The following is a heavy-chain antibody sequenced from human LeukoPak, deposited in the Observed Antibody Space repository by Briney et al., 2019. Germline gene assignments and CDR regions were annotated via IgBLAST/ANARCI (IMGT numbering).Heavy chain of an antibody. V-gene: IGHV3-23*01. Sequence: GGSLGLSCAASGFTFSSYGITWVRQAPGKGLEWVSTISATGGSTYYADSVKGRFTISRDNSKDTLYLQMNSLRAEDTAVYYCAKGGYGSGWRNYFDYWGQGTLVTVSS. D-gene: IGHD6-19*01. CDR1: GFTFSSYG. CDR3: AKGGYGSGWRNYFDY. J-gene: IGHJ4*02. CDR2: ISATGGST.